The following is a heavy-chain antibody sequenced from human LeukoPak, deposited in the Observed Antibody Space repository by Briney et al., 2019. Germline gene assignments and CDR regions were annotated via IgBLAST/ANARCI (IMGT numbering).Heavy chain of an antibody. CDR3: ARGVITIFGVVTDYYYYYGMDV. J-gene: IGHJ6*02. D-gene: IGHD3-3*01. CDR2: IYYSGST. V-gene: IGHV4-59*12. CDR1: GGSISSYY. Sequence: SETLSLTCTVSGGSISSYYWSWIRQPPGKGLEWVGYIYYSGSTNYNPSLKSRVTISVDTSKNQFSLKLSSVTAADTAVYYCARGVITIFGVVTDYYYYYGMDVWGQGTTVTVSS.